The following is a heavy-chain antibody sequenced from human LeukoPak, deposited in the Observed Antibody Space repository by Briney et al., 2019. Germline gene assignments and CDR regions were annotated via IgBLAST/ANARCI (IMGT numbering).Heavy chain of an antibody. D-gene: IGHD3-10*01. CDR3: ARDLPLAGTGPDY. CDR1: GFTFSTFS. Sequence: GGSLRLSCAASGFTFSTFSMNWVRQAPGKGLEWVSYISSSSSSIYYADFVKGRFTISRDNAKNSLYLQMTSLRAEDTAVYYCARDLPLAGTGPDYWGQGTLVTVSS. J-gene: IGHJ4*02. CDR2: ISSSSSSI. V-gene: IGHV3-48*04.